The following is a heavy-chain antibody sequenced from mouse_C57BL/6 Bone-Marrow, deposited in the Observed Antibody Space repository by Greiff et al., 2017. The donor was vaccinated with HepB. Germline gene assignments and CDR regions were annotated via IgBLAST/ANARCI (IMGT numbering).Heavy chain of an antibody. V-gene: IGHV1-26*01. CDR1: GSTFTDYY. J-gene: IGHJ2*01. D-gene: IGHD1-1*01. Sequence: VQLQHSGPELVKPGASVKISCKASGSTFTDYYLTWVKQSHGKRLEWIGDINPNTGGTSYNQKFKGKATLTVDQSSSTAYMELRSLTSEDSAVYYCARGTTVVATDYWGQGTTLTVSS. CDR3: ARGTTVVATDY. CDR2: INPNTGGT.